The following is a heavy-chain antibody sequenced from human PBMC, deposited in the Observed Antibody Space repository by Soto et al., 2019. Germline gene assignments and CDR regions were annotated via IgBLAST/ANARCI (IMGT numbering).Heavy chain of an antibody. CDR1: GFTFSSYA. CDR2: ISYDGSNK. J-gene: IGHJ6*02. V-gene: IGHV3-30-3*01. D-gene: IGHD2-2*01. Sequence: GGSLRLSCAASGFTFSSYAMHWVRQAPGKGLEWVAVISYDGSNKYYADSVKGRFTISRDNSKNTLYLQMNSLRAEDTAVYYCARVIPLAREDIVVVPANTIFYGMDVWGQGTTVTVSS. CDR3: ARVIPLAREDIVVVPANTIFYGMDV.